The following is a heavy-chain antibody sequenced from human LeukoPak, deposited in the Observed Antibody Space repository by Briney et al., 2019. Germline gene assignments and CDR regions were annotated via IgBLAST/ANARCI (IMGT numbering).Heavy chain of an antibody. J-gene: IGHJ5*02. CDR1: GYSFTSYW. D-gene: IGHD6-19*01. V-gene: IGHV5-51*01. CDR3: ARAAVAGTWSEFDP. Sequence: GESLKISCKGSGYSFTSYWFGWVRQLPGKGLEWMGIIYPGDSDTRYSPSFQGQVTISADKSISTAYLQWSSLEASDTAMYYCARAAVAGTWSEFDPWGQGTLVTVSS. CDR2: IYPGDSDT.